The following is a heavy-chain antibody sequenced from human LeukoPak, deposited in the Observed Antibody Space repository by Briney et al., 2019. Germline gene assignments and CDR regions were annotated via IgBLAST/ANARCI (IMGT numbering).Heavy chain of an antibody. V-gene: IGHV4-59*01. J-gene: IGHJ3*02. Sequence: SETLSLTCTVSGASTSSFSWSWIRQPPGKGLEWIGYISYIGSTNYNPSLKSRVTISIDTSKNQFSLKLSSVTAADTAVYYCARDLVTVTKGFDIWGQGTMVSVSS. CDR2: ISYIGST. CDR3: ARDLVTVTKGFDI. D-gene: IGHD4-17*01. CDR1: GASTSSFS.